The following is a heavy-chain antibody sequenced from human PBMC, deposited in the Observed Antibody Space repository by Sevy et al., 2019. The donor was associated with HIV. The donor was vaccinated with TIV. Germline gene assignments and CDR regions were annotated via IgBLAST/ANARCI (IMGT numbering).Heavy chain of an antibody. CDR1: GFTFSSYA. Sequence: GGSLRLSCAASGFTFSSYAMSWVRQAPGKGLEWVSAISGSGGSTYYADSVKGRFTISRDNSKNTLYLPMNSLRAEGTGVYYWSKMSSSWYFRDVWGQGTTVTVSS. CDR2: ISGSGGST. J-gene: IGHJ6*02. V-gene: IGHV3-23*01. CDR3: SKMSSSWYFRDV. D-gene: IGHD6-13*01.